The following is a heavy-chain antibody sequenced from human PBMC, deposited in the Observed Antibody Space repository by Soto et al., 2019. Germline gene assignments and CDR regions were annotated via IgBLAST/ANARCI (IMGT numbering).Heavy chain of an antibody. Sequence: TLSLTCAVAGCSISSGGYSWSWIRQPPGKGLEWIGYIYHSGSTYYNPSLKSRVTISVDRSKNQFSLKLSSVTAADTAVYYCAREGGGRDYYGMDVWGPGTTVTVSS. D-gene: IGHD3-10*01. J-gene: IGHJ6*02. CDR3: AREGGGRDYYGMDV. CDR2: IYHSGST. CDR1: GCSISSGGYS. V-gene: IGHV4-30-2*01.